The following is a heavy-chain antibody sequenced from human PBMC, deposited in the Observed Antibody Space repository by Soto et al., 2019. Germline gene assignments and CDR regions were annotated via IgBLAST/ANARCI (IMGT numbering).Heavy chain of an antibody. CDR2: INSTDGST. D-gene: IGHD4-17*01. CDR1: GYSFTSYY. Sequence: ASVKVSCKASGYSFTSYYIHWVRQAPGQGLEWIGIINSTDGSTLYAPKFRGRVTMTRDTSTSTVYLEVNSLRPEDTAVYYCLGSGDDYGSYIDYWGQGTLVTVSS. V-gene: IGHV1-46*01. J-gene: IGHJ4*02. CDR3: LGSGDDYGSYIDY.